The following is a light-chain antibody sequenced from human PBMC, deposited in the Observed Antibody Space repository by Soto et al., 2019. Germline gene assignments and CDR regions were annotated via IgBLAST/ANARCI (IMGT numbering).Light chain of an antibody. CDR3: QSSDNSLSAWV. J-gene: IGLJ3*02. V-gene: IGLV1-40*01. Sequence: QSVLTQPPSVSGAPGQRVTISCTGSRPNIGAGYDVHWYQQLPGTAPKLLIYGNNNRPSGVPDRFSGSKSGTSASLAITGLQAEDEADYYCQSSDNSLSAWVFGGGTKLIVL. CDR1: RPNIGAGYD. CDR2: GNN.